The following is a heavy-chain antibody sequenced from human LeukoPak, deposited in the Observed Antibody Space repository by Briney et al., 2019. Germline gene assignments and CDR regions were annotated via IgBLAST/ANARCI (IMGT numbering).Heavy chain of an antibody. J-gene: IGHJ4*02. CDR3: SGSYNTIWPGPDY. Sequence: TGGSLRLSCAASGFTVSGNYMTWVRQAPGKGLEWVSVIYSGGRTYYADSVKGRFTISRDISRSTLFLQMNSLRAEDTAMYYCSGSYNTIWPGPDYWGQGTLVTVSS. D-gene: IGHD1-14*01. V-gene: IGHV3-53*01. CDR1: GFTVSGNY. CDR2: IYSGGRT.